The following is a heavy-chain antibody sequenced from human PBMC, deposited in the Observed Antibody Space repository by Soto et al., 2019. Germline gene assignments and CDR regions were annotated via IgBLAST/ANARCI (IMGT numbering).Heavy chain of an antibody. V-gene: IGHV3-30*18. J-gene: IGHJ4*02. CDR2: ISYDGSNK. Sequence: QVQLVESGGGVVQPGRSLRLSCAASGFTFSSYGMHWVRQAPGKGLEWVAVISYDGSNKYYADSVKGRFTISRDNSKNTLYLQMNSLRAEDTAVDYCAKAPDYCISTSCYVDYWGQGTLVTVSS. CDR1: GFTFSSYG. D-gene: IGHD2-2*01. CDR3: AKAPDYCISTSCYVDY.